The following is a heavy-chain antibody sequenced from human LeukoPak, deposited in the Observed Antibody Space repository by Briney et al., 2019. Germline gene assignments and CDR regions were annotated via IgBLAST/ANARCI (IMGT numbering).Heavy chain of an antibody. V-gene: IGHV4-61*09. CDR1: GASISSTSYC. J-gene: IGHJ4*02. CDR3: ARWYMYYFDY. D-gene: IGHD2-8*02. CDR2: IHTSGST. Sequence: PSETLSLTCTVSGASISSTSYCWGWIRQPAGKGLEWIGHIHTSGSTNYNPSLKSRVTISVDTSKNQFSLKLSSVTAADTAVYYCARWYMYYFDYWGQGTLVTVSS.